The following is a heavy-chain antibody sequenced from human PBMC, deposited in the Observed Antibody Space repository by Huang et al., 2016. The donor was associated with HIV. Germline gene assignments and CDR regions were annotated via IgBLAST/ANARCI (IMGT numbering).Heavy chain of an antibody. V-gene: IGHV3-7*01. Sequence: VASGGRSVQPGGSIKLSCVGSTFTFGAYWMSWVRQPPGKGLEWVANIKQDESEKYYVDSVKGRFNISRDNARKVLFLEMDNLRVEDTAMYFCATKTAGMDIWGQGTTVTVSS. CDR3: ATKTAGMDI. J-gene: IGHJ6*02. CDR1: TFTFGAYW. CDR2: IKQDESEK. D-gene: IGHD1-7*01.